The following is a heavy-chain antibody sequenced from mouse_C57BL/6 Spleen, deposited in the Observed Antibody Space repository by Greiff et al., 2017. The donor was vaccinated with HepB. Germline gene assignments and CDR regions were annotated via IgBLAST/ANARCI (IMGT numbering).Heavy chain of an antibody. CDR2: IDPSDSYT. CDR1: GYTFTSYW. CDR3: ARTLDWYFDV. J-gene: IGHJ1*03. Sequence: QVQLQQPGAELVMPGASVKLSCKASGYTFTSYWMHWVKQRPGQGLEWIGEIDPSDSYTNYNQKFKGKSTLTVDKSSSTAYMQLSSLTSEDSAVYYCARTLDWYFDVWGTGTTVTVSS. V-gene: IGHV1-69*01.